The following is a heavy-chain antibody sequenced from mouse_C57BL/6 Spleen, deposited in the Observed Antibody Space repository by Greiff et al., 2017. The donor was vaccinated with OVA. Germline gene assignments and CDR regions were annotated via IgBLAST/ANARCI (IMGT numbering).Heavy chain of an antibody. CDR3: ARGGYNGSSPYYCDY. V-gene: IGHV1-53*01. Sequence: QVQLQQPGTELVKPGASVKLSCKASGYTFTSYWMHWVKQRPGQGLEWIGNINPSNGGTNYNEKFKSKATLTVDKSSSTAYMQLSSLTSEDSAVYYWARGGYNGSSPYYCDYWGQGTTLTVSS. J-gene: IGHJ2*01. D-gene: IGHD1-1*01. CDR1: GYTFTSYW. CDR2: INPSNGGT.